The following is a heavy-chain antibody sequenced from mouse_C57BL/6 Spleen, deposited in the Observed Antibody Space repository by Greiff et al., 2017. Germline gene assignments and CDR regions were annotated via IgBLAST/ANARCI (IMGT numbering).Heavy chain of an antibody. Sequence: QVQLQQPGAELVKPGASVKLSCKASGYTFTSYWMHWVKQRPGRGLEWIGRIDPNSGGTKYNEKFKSKATLTVDKPSSTAYMQLSSLTSEDSAVYYCARVEIRLCYGSSNEYFDVWGTGTTVTVSS. CDR2: IDPNSGGT. CDR3: ARVEIRLCYGSSNEYFDV. D-gene: IGHD1-1*01. CDR1: GYTFTSYW. J-gene: IGHJ1*03. V-gene: IGHV1-72*01.